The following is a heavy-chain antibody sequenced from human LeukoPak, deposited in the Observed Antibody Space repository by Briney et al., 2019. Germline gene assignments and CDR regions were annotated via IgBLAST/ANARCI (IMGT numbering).Heavy chain of an antibody. Sequence: PSETLSRTCSVSGGPVSNYYWSWIRQPPGKGLEWIGYVYYTGSTNYNPSLKSRVTMFEDKSKNQFSLRLYSVTVADTAVYYCARHFAYSSSSYFDYWGQGSLVTVSS. CDR2: VYYTGST. CDR1: GGPVSNYY. CDR3: ARHFAYSSSSYFDY. V-gene: IGHV4-59*08. D-gene: IGHD6-6*01. J-gene: IGHJ4*02.